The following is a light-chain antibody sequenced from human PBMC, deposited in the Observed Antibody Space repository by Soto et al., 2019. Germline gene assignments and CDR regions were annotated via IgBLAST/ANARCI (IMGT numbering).Light chain of an antibody. CDR2: GTT. V-gene: IGLV1-40*01. Sequence: QSVLTQPPSVPGAPGQRVTISCTGRSSNIGAGYDVHWYQQLPGTAPQLLIYGTTNRPSGVPDRFSGSKSGISASLAITGLQAEDEDDYYCHSYDSSLSASFSGVGTKVT. CDR1: SSNIGAGYD. CDR3: HSYDSSLSASF. J-gene: IGLJ1*01.